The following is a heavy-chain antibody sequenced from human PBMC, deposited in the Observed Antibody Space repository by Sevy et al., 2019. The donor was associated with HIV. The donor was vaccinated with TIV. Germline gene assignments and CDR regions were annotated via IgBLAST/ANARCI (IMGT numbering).Heavy chain of an antibody. CDR3: AKPSGSYSPNAFDI. CDR2: FDPEDGET. Sequence: ASVKVSCKVSGYTLTELSMHWVRQAPGKGLEWMGGFDPEDGETIYAQKFQGRVTMTEDKSTDTAYMELSSLRSEDTAVYYCAKPSGSYSPNAFDIWGQGTMVTVSS. J-gene: IGHJ3*02. CDR1: GYTLTELS. V-gene: IGHV1-24*01. D-gene: IGHD1-26*01.